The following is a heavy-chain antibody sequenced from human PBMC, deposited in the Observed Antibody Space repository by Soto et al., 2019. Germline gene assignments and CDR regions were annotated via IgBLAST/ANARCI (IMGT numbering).Heavy chain of an antibody. J-gene: IGHJ3*02. CDR1: GATLNSFINYG. CDR2: IIPVFGAA. CDR3: ARGAATKILMLKYDALGI. V-gene: IGHV1-69*12. Sequence: QVQLVQSGAEVKKPGSSVRVSCKASGATLNSFINYGITWVRQAPGQGLEYVGGIIPVFGAANHAQKFQGRVTISADESTRTVNMELSSLRSNDTAVYYCARGAATKILMLKYDALGIWGQGTMVTVSS. D-gene: IGHD3-16*01.